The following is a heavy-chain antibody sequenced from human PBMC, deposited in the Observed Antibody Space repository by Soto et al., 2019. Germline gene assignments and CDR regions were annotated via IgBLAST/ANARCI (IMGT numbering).Heavy chain of an antibody. CDR1: GDSISSYY. CDR2: IHYSGST. D-gene: IGHD6-13*01. Sequence: SETLSLTCTVSGDSISSYYWSWIRQPPGKGLEWIGYIHYSGSTNYNPSLKSRVTISVDTSKNQFSLKLSSVTAADTAVYYCARAKAPLYSSSWYWFDPWGQGTLVTVSS. CDR3: ARAKAPLYSSSWYWFDP. J-gene: IGHJ5*02. V-gene: IGHV4-59*08.